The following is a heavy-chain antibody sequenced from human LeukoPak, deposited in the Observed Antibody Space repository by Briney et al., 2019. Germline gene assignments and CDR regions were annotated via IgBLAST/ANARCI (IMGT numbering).Heavy chain of an antibody. D-gene: IGHD3-22*01. J-gene: IGHJ6*02. Sequence: KPGGSLRLSCAASGFTFSSYSMNWVRQAPGKGLEWVSSISSSSSYIYYADSVKGRFTISRDNAKNSLYLQMNSLRAEDTAVYYCAREGHYYDSSGYYETFGYGMDVWGQGTTVTVSS. CDR1: GFTFSSYS. CDR2: ISSSSSYI. CDR3: AREGHYYDSSGYYETFGYGMDV. V-gene: IGHV3-21*04.